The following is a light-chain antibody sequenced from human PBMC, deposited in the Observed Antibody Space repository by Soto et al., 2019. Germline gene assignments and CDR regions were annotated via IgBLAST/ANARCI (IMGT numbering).Light chain of an antibody. CDR1: SSDVGGYNY. CDR3: CSYAASNTFG. CDR2: DVS. J-gene: IGLJ1*01. V-gene: IGLV2-11*01. Sequence: VLTQPRSVSGAPGESGTISCPGTSSDVGGYNYVSWYQQYSGKAPKVMIYDVSKRPSGVPDRFSGSKSGNTASLTISGLQAEDEADYYCCSYAASNTFGFGTGTKVTVL.